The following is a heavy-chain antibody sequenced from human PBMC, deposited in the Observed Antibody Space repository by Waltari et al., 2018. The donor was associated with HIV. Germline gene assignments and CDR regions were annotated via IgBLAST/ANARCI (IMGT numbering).Heavy chain of an antibody. CDR2: MIPNSGNT. Sequence: QVQLVQSGAEVKKPGASVKVSCKAAGYTFTSDDINWVRQATGQGLEWMGWMIPNSGNTGNAQKFQGRVTMTRNTSISTAYMELSSLRSDDTAVYYCASTGYYFDSSGYPRYFDYWGQGTLVTVSS. D-gene: IGHD3-22*01. CDR3: ASTGYYFDSSGYPRYFDY. V-gene: IGHV1-8*01. J-gene: IGHJ4*02. CDR1: GYTFTSDD.